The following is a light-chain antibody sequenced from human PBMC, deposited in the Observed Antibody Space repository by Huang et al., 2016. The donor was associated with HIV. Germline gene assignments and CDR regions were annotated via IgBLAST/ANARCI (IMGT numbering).Light chain of an antibody. CDR2: AAS. V-gene: IGKV1-9*01. CDR3: QQLSSYPRT. J-gene: IGKJ1*01. CDR1: QGSSSH. Sequence: IQLTQSPSSLSAFVGDRVTITCRASQGSSSHLAWYQQKQGKAPERLIYAASTVQSGVPSRCSGSGAGTDFTLTISSLQPEDFATYYCQQLSSYPRTFGQGTKVDIK.